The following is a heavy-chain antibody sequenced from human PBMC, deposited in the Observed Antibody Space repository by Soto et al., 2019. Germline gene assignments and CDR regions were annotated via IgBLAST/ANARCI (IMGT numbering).Heavy chain of an antibody. CDR3: ARGFIRDFYSYYGVDV. D-gene: IGHD3-16*02. CDR2: INHSGST. J-gene: IGHJ6*02. Sequence: LHTLTLTRAVYGVSFSGFHWHCLRQPPGKGLEWIGEINHSGSTNYNPSLKSRVTRSEDTSNNQFSLRLSSVTAADTAVYYCARGFIRDFYSYYGVDVWGQGTTVTVSS. V-gene: IGHV4-34*01. CDR1: GVSFSGFH.